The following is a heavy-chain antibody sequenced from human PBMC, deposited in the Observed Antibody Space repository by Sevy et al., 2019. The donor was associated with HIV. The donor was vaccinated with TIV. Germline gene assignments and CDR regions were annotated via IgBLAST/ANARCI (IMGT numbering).Heavy chain of an antibody. CDR3: AKDLLELTIKELAQDYYYGMDV. J-gene: IGHJ6*02. V-gene: IGHV3-30*18. Sequence: GSLILSCVASGFTFSTYGMHWVRQAPGKGLEWVAITSYDGGNKYYEDSVKGRFTISRDNSKNTLYLQMNSLRAEDTAVYYCAKDLLELTIKELAQDYYYGMDVWGQGTTVTVSS. D-gene: IGHD3-10*01. CDR1: GFTFSTYG. CDR2: TSYDGGNK.